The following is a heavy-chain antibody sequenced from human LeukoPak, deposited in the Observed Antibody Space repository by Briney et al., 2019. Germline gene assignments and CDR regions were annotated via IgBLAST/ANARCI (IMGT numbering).Heavy chain of an antibody. D-gene: IGHD4-17*01. CDR3: ARGGDYGDYVFHY. CDR1: VGSFSDYY. V-gene: IGHV4-34*01. Sequence: SETLSLTCAVYVGSFSDYYWTWIRQPPGKGLEWIGEIYHSGSTNYNPSPKSRVTISVDTSKNQFSLKLYSVTAADTAVYYCARGGDYGDYVFHYWGQGTLVTVSS. J-gene: IGHJ4*02. CDR2: IYHSGST.